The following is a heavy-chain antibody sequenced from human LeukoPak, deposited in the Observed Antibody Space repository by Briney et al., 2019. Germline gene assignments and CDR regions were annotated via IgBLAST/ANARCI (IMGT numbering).Heavy chain of an antibody. J-gene: IGHJ4*02. CDR1: GYTFSGYY. CDR2: INPNTGGT. Sequence: ASVEVSCKASGYTFSGYYIHRVRQAPGQGLEWMGWINPNTGGTNFAQNFQGRVTMTTVTSISTAYMELSRLRSDDTAVYYCARVVDILTGHDTALDYWGQGTLVTVSS. D-gene: IGHD3-9*01. CDR3: ARVVDILTGHDTALDY. V-gene: IGHV1-2*02.